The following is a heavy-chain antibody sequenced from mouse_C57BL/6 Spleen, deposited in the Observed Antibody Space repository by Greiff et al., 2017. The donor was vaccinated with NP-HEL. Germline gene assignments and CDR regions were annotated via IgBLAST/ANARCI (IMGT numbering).Heavy chain of an antibody. D-gene: IGHD1-1*01. CDR2: IHPSDGDT. J-gene: IGHJ1*03. CDR1: GYTFTSYW. CDR3: AISRSTLDWYFDV. Sequence: QVQLQQPGAELVKPGASVKVSCKASGYTFTSYWMHWVKQRPGQGLEWIGRIHPSDGDTNYIQKFKGKATLTVDKSSSTAYMQLSSLTSEDSAVYYCAISRSTLDWYFDVWGTGTTVTVSS. V-gene: IGHV1-74*01.